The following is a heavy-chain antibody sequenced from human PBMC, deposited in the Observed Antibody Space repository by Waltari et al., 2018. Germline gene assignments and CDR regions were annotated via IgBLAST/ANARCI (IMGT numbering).Heavy chain of an antibody. V-gene: IGHV4-59*11. CDR2: IEYSGST. CDR3: ARDAQYSGYDSNYYYGMDV. CDR1: GGSISSHY. D-gene: IGHD5-12*01. Sequence: QVQLQESGPGLVKPSETLSLTCTVSGGSISSHYWSWIRQPPGKGLEWIGYIEYSGSTNYNPSLKSRVTISVDTSKNQFSLKLSSVTAADTAVYYCARDAQYSGYDSNYYYGMDVWGQGTTVTVSS. J-gene: IGHJ6*02.